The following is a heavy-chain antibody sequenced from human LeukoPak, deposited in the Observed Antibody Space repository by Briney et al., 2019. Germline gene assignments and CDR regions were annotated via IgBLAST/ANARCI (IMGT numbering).Heavy chain of an antibody. CDR1: GGSISSGDYY. CDR2: IYYSGST. D-gene: IGHD1-26*01. V-gene: IGHV4-30-4*02. CDR3: ANSGSYYIWYFDL. Sequence: SDTLSLTCTVSGGSISSGDYYWSWIRQPPGKGLEWIGYIYYSGSTYYNPTLKSRVTISVDTSKNQFSLKLSSVTAADTAVYYCANSGSYYIWYFDLWGRGTLVTVSS. J-gene: IGHJ2*01.